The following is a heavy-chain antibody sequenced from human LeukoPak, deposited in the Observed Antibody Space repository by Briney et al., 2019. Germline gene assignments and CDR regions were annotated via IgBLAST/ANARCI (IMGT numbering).Heavy chain of an antibody. V-gene: IGHV4-34*01. CDR2: INHSGST. D-gene: IGHD1-14*01. CDR3: ASSRPEPYYYYMDV. J-gene: IGHJ6*03. Sequence: PSETLSLTCAVYGGSFSGYYWSWIRQPPGKGLEWIGEINHSGSTNYNPSLKSRVTISVDTSKNQFSLKLSSVTAADTAVYYCASSRPEPYYYYMDVWGKGTTVTISS. CDR1: GGSFSGYY.